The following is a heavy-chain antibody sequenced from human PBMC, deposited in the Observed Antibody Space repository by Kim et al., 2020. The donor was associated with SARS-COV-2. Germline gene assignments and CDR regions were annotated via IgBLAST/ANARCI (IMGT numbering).Heavy chain of an antibody. J-gene: IGHJ6*03. Sequence: GGSLRLSCAASGFTFSSYAMHWVRQAPGKGLEWVAVISYDGSNKYYADSVKGRFTISRDNSKNTLYLQMNSLRAEDTAVYYCARDSWYYDFWSGYYPSGRYYYYYYMDVWGKGTTVTVSS. CDR1: GFTFSSYA. V-gene: IGHV3-30*04. CDR2: ISYDGSNK. CDR3: ARDSWYYDFWSGYYPSGRYYYYYYMDV. D-gene: IGHD3-3*01.